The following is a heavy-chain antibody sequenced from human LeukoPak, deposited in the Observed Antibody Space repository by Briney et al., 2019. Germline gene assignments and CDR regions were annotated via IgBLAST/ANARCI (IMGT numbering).Heavy chain of an antibody. J-gene: IGHJ6*03. CDR1: GGSFSGYY. CDR3: ARRGEGARLYYYYYMDV. CDR2: INHSGST. V-gene: IGHV4-34*01. D-gene: IGHD1-26*01. Sequence: SETLSLTCAVYGGSFSGYYWSWIRQPPGKGLEWIGEINHSGSTNYNPSLKSRVTISVDTSKNQFSLKLSSVTAADTAVYYCARRGEGARLYYYYYMDVWGKGTTVTVSS.